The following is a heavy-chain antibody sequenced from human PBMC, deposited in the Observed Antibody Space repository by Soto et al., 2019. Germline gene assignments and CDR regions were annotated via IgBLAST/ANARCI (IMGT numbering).Heavy chain of an antibody. CDR2: ISSRSSNI. Sequence: GGSLRLSCAASGFTVNIYSMNGVRQAPGKGLEWVSSISSRSSNIDYADSVKGRFTISRDNANNSLYLQMNNLSADDTAVYYCARDTKMLAPLIYMDHWGRGTLVTVSS. J-gene: IGHJ4*02. V-gene: IGHV3-21*01. CDR3: ARDTKMLAPLIYMDH. CDR1: GFTVNIYS. D-gene: IGHD3-22*01.